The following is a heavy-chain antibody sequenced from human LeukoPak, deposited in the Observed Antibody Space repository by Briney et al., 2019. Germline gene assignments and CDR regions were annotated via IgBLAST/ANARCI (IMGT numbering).Heavy chain of an antibody. Sequence: SETLSLTCTVSGGSISSSSYYWSWIRQPPGKGLEWIGYIYYSGSTNYNPSLKSRVTISVDTSKNQFSLKLSSVTAADTAVYYCARVQSQYYDILTGYRTLYYYGMDVWGQGTTVTVSS. V-gene: IGHV4-61*01. CDR2: IYYSGST. CDR3: ARVQSQYYDILTGYRTLYYYGMDV. D-gene: IGHD3-9*01. CDR1: GGSISSSSYY. J-gene: IGHJ6*02.